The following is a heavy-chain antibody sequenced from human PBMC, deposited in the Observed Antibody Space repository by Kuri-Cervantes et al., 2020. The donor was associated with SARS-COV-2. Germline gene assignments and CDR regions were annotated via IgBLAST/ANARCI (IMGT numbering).Heavy chain of an antibody. Sequence: SETLSLTCTVSGGSISSYYWNWIRQPAGKGLEWIGRIYSSGSANYNPSLKSRVTMSVDSSKNQFSLKLSSVTAADTAVYYCARATSRPTIAAAGYFDSWGQGIPVTVSS. CDR1: GGSISSYY. V-gene: IGHV4-4*07. D-gene: IGHD6-25*01. CDR3: ARATSRPTIAAAGYFDS. J-gene: IGHJ4*02. CDR2: IYSSGSA.